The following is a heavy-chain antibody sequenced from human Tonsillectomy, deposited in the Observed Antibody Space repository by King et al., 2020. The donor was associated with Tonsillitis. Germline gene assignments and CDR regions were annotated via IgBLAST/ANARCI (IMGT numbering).Heavy chain of an antibody. V-gene: IGHV1-8*01. CDR2: MNPNSGNT. J-gene: IGHJ5*02. Sequence: QLVQSGAEVKKPGASVKVSCKASGYTFTSYDINWVRQATGQGLEWRGWMNPNSGNTGYAQKFQGRVTMTRNTSIRTAYMELSSLRSEDTAVYYCAKRITIFGVVTINWFDPWGQGTLVTVSS. CDR3: AKRITIFGVVTINWFDP. D-gene: IGHD3-3*01. CDR1: GYTFTSYD.